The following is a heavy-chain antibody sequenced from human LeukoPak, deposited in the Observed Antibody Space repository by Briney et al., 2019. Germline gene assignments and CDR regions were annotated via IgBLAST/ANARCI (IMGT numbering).Heavy chain of an antibody. CDR1: GFTFSSYS. D-gene: IGHD3-22*01. V-gene: IGHV3-48*04. CDR3: ARDIYYDSSGYYGSVY. J-gene: IGHJ4*02. Sequence: GGSLRLSCAASGFTFSSYSMNWVRQAPGKGLEWVSYISSSSSTIYYADSVKGRFTISRDNAKISLYLQMNSLRAEDTAVYYCARDIYYDSSGYYGSVYWGQGTLVTVSS. CDR2: ISSSSSTI.